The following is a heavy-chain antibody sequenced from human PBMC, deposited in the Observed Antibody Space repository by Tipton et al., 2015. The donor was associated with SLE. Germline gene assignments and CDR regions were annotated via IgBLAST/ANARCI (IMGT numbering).Heavy chain of an antibody. CDR3: ARVRSGSHDAFDL. CDR1: GYSISEGYY. V-gene: IGHV4-38-2*02. D-gene: IGHD6-25*01. CDR2: IYNSGKT. J-gene: IGHJ3*01. Sequence: LRLSCTVSGYSISEGYYWGWIRQPPGKGLEWIANIYNSGKTYYNPSLKSRFTIALDTSRNHFSLKATSVTAADTAVYYCARVRSGSHDAFDLWGQGTMVTVSS.